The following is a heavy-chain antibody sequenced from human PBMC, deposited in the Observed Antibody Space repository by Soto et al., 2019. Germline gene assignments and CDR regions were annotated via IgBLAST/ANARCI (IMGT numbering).Heavy chain of an antibody. D-gene: IGHD2-8*01. CDR2: IIPRFGTT. CDR3: ARGRGLYDSGRSQLDS. CDR1: GDSFSKYT. Sequence: SVKVSCKASGDSFSKYTVNWVRQAPRQGLEWMGGIIPRFGTTNYAPTLQDRVTITADESMNTVYMELSSLRSEDTALYYCARGRGLYDSGRSQLDSWGQETLVTVSS. J-gene: IGHJ4*02. V-gene: IGHV1-69*13.